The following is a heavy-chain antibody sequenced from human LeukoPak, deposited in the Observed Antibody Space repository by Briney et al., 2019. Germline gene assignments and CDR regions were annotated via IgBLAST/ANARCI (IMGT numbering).Heavy chain of an antibody. CDR1: GFTFSSYA. V-gene: IGHV3-23*01. D-gene: IGHD2-21*02. Sequence: PGGSLRLSCAASGFTFSSYAMSWVRQAPGKGLEWVSTISTSGGSTYYADSVKGRFTISRDNSKNTLYLQMNSLRAEDTAVYYCAKSYCGGDCHSDYWGQGTLVTVSS. J-gene: IGHJ4*02. CDR2: ISTSGGST. CDR3: AKSYCGGDCHSDY.